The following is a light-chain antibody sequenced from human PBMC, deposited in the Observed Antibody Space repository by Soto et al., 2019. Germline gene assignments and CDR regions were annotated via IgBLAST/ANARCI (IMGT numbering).Light chain of an antibody. Sequence: QSVLTQPPSVSGSPGQSVTISCTGTSSDVGSYNRVSWYQQPPGTAPKLMIYEVSNRPSGVPDRFSGSKSGNTASLTISGLQAEDEADYYCSSYTGSSTLVFGGGTQLTVL. V-gene: IGLV2-18*02. CDR3: SSYTGSSTLV. CDR2: EVS. CDR1: SSDVGSYNR. J-gene: IGLJ2*01.